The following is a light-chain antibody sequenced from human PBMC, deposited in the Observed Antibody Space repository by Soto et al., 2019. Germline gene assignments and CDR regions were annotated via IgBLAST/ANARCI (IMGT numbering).Light chain of an antibody. Sequence: QSALTQPASVSGSPGQSITISCTGTSSDVGSYNLVSWYQQHPGKAPKPMIYEGSKRPSGVSNRFSGSKSGNTASLTISGLQAEDEADYYCCSYAGSSTFEGVVFGGGIKLTVL. CDR3: CSYAGSSTFEGVV. V-gene: IGLV2-23*03. CDR1: SSDVGSYNL. J-gene: IGLJ2*01. CDR2: EGS.